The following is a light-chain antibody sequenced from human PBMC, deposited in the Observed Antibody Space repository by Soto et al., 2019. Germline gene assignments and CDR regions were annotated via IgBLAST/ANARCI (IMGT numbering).Light chain of an antibody. CDR1: QSVSSSY. V-gene: IGKV3-20*01. Sequence: EIVLTQSPVTLSLSPGERATLSCRASQSVSSSYLAWYQQKPGQAPRPLIYGASSRAIGIPDRFSGSGSGTDFTLTISRLETEDFAVYYCQQYGSSPWTFGQGTKVDI. CDR2: GAS. J-gene: IGKJ1*01. CDR3: QQYGSSPWT.